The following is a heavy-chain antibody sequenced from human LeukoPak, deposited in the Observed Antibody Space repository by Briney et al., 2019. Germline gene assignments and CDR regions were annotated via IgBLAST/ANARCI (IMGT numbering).Heavy chain of an antibody. Sequence: SETLSLTCAVYGGSFSGYYWSWIRQPPGKGLEWIGEINHSGSTNYNPSLQSRVTISVDTSKNQFSLKLSSVTAADTAVYYCARVRRSSGYYFGYFDYWGQGTLVTVSS. CDR3: ARVRRSSGYYFGYFDY. D-gene: IGHD3-22*01. J-gene: IGHJ4*02. CDR1: GGSFSGYY. V-gene: IGHV4-34*01. CDR2: INHSGST.